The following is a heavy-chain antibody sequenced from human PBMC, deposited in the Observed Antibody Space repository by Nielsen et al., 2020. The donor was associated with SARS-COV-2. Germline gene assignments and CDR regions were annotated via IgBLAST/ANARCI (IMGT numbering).Heavy chain of an antibody. V-gene: IGHV1-46*01. Sequence: ASVQVSCKASGYTFTTYYMHWVRQALGQGPEWMGIINPSSGRTTYAEKFQGRVTMTRDTSTSTVYMELTSLRSEDTAVYYCARERGPYEYGLDVWGQGTTVTVSS. D-gene: IGHD3-22*01. J-gene: IGHJ6*02. CDR1: GYTFTTYY. CDR3: ARERGPYEYGLDV. CDR2: INPSSGRT.